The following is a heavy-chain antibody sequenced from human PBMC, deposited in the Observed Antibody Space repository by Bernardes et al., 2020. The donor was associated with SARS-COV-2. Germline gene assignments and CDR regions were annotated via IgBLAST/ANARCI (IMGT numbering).Heavy chain of an antibody. Sequence: GGCLSPSSAASGFPLSHYGMHWVRPAPGKGLEWLAVICDVGNCIYHANSVKGRFTISRDNSKNTLYLQMDSLRAEDTAMYFCARDDSRPTNGFDIWGQGTMVTVSS. CDR1: GFPLSHYG. CDR3: ARDDSRPTNGFDI. D-gene: IGHD2-21*01. J-gene: IGHJ3*02. CDR2: ICDVGNCI. V-gene: IGHV3-33*01.